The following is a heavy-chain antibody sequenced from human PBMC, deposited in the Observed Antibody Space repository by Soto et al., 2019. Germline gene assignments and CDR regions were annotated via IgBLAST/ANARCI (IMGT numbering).Heavy chain of an antibody. CDR2: ITGSSGST. CDR1: GFTFRNYA. V-gene: IGHV3-23*01. Sequence: GGSLRLSCAASGFTFRNYALSWVRQAPGKGLEWVSTITGSSGSTFYEDSVKGRFTISRDNSKNTLYLQLNSLRAEDTAIYYCAKTRGIQLWLLDYWGQGTLVTVSS. CDR3: AKTRGIQLWLLDY. D-gene: IGHD5-18*01. J-gene: IGHJ4*02.